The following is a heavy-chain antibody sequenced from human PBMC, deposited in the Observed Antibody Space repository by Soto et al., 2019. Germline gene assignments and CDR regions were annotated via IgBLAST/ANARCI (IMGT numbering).Heavy chain of an antibody. CDR2: IIPIFGTA. Sequence: QVQLVQSGAEVKKPGSSVKVSCKASGGTFSSYAISWVRQAPGQGLEWMGGIIPIFGTANYAQKFQGRVTITADESTSTAFMEMCCLRSEDTAVYYCARNQYCSSFEYNCYFDLWGRGTLVIVSS. D-gene: IGHD6-6*01. CDR1: GGTFSSYA. V-gene: IGHV1-69*12. J-gene: IGHJ2*01. CDR3: ARNQYCSSFEYNCYFDL.